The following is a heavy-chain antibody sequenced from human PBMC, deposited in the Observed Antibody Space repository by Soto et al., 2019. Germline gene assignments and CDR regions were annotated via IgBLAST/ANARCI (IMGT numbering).Heavy chain of an antibody. CDR3: ARGGYYDSSGRLSRGYYYGMDV. CDR2: INPNSGGT. D-gene: IGHD3-22*01. Sequence: ASVKVSCKASGYTFTGYYMHWVRQAPGQGLEWMGWINPNSGGTNYAQKFQGWVTMTRDTSISTAYMELSRLRSDDTAVCYCARGGYYDSSGRLSRGYYYGMDVWGQGTTVTVSS. V-gene: IGHV1-2*04. CDR1: GYTFTGYY. J-gene: IGHJ6*02.